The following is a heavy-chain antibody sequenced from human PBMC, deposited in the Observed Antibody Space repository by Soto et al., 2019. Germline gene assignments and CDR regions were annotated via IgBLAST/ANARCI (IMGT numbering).Heavy chain of an antibody. Sequence: ASVKVSCKASGYTFTSYAMHWVRQAPGQRLEWMGWINAGNGNTKYSQKFQGRVTITRDTSASTAYMELSSLRSEDTAVYYCARGGCVQSSGWCYYYYGMDVWGQGTTVTVSS. CDR3: ARGGCVQSSGWCYYYYGMDV. J-gene: IGHJ6*02. CDR1: GYTFTSYA. V-gene: IGHV1-3*01. CDR2: INAGNGNT. D-gene: IGHD6-19*01.